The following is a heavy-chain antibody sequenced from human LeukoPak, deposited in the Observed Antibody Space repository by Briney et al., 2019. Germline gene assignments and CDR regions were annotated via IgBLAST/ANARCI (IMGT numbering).Heavy chain of an antibody. CDR1: GFTFSSYG. CDR3: AKPELLWFGEFNYDY. J-gene: IGHJ4*02. Sequence: GGSLRLSCAASGFTFSSYGMHWVRQAPGKGPEWVAFIRYDGSNKYYADSVKGRFTISRDNSKNTLYLQMNSLRAEDTAVYYSAKPELLWFGEFNYDYWGQGTLVTVSS. D-gene: IGHD3-10*01. CDR2: IRYDGSNK. V-gene: IGHV3-30*02.